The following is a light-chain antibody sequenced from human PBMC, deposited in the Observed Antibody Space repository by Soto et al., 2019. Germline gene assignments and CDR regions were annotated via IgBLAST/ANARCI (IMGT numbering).Light chain of an antibody. J-gene: IGKJ1*01. V-gene: IGKV4-1*01. CDR1: QSVLYSSNNKNY. CDR2: WAS. CDR3: QQYYTTPRT. Sequence: DIVMTQSPDSLAVSLGERATINCKSSQSVLYSSNNKNYLAWYQQKPGQPPKALIYWASTRESGVPDRFSGSGSGTDFTLTISSLQAEDVAVYYCQQYYTTPRTFGQGTRWIS.